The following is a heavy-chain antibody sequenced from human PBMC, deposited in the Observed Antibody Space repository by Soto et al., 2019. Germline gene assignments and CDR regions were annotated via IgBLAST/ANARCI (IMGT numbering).Heavy chain of an antibody. Sequence: QLQLQESGSGLVKSSQTVSLTCAVSGGSISTGGSSWSWIRQPPGKGLEWIGYIYHYGSTYSNPSLKSRVTMPIDRSKNQFSLKLRSVTAADTAVYYCARQDCSRTSCLFDYWGQGALVTGSS. CDR2: IYHYGST. D-gene: IGHD2-2*01. J-gene: IGHJ4*02. CDR1: GGSISTGGSS. CDR3: ARQDCSRTSCLFDY. V-gene: IGHV4-30-2*01.